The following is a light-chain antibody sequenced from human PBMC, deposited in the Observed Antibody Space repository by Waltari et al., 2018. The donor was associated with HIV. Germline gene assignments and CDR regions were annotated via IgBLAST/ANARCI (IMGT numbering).Light chain of an antibody. CDR3: QQYNSYSQT. CDR1: QSISIW. CDR2: KAS. Sequence: DIQMTQSPSTLSASVGDRVTITCRASQSISIWLAWYQQKPGKAPKLLVYKASSLESGVPSRFSGSGSETEFTLTISSLQPDDFAVYYCQQYNSYSQTFGQGTKVEIK. J-gene: IGKJ1*01. V-gene: IGKV1-5*03.